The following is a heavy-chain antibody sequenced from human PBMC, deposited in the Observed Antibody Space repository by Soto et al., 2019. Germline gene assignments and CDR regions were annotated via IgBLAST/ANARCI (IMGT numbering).Heavy chain of an antibody. J-gene: IGHJ6*02. CDR1: GGSVNRGSYY. CDR2: IYYSGST. D-gene: IGHD3-3*01. Sequence: SETLSLTCTVSGGSVNRGSYYWSWIRQPPGKRLEWIGYIYYSGSTNYNPSLKSRVTMSVDTSKNQFALKLSSVTAADTAVYYCARAGNYDFGVLRSYYYYYGLDVWGQGTTVTVSS. V-gene: IGHV4-61*01. CDR3: ARAGNYDFGVLRSYYYYYGLDV.